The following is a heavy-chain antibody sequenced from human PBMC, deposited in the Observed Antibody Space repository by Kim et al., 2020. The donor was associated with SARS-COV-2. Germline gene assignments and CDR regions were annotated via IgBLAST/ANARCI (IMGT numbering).Heavy chain of an antibody. V-gene: IGHV1-18*01. CDR3: ASRFCSSTNCYLDH. Sequence: ASVKVSCKASDYSFSNYGVSWVRQAPGQGPEWMGWISAYYGNTNYAQKFHGRVTMTTDTSTSTAYMYLRSLTSDDTAVYYCASRFCSSTNCYLDHWGQGPLVIVSS. D-gene: IGHD2-2*01. J-gene: IGHJ4*02. CDR2: ISAYYGNT. CDR1: DYSFSNYG.